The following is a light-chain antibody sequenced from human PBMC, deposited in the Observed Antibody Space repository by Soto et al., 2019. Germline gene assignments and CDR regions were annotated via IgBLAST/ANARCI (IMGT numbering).Light chain of an antibody. V-gene: IGLV7-46*01. J-gene: IGLJ2*01. CDR1: TGAVTSGHY. CDR2: DTS. CDR3: LLSCSGARV. Sequence: QAVVTQEPSLTVSPGGPVTLTCGSSTGAVTSGHYPYWFQQKPGQAPRTLIYDTSNRHSWTPARFSASLLGGKAALTLSGAQPEDEAEYYCLLSCSGARVFGGGTKVTVL.